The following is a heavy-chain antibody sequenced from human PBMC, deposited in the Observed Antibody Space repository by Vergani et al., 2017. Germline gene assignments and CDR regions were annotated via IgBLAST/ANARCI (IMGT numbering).Heavy chain of an antibody. CDR1: GFTFSSYA. CDR3: AKSERGSLFGVVKD. V-gene: IGHV3-23*01. Sequence: EVQLLESGGGLVQPGGSLRLSCAASGFTFSSYAMIWVRQAPGEGLEWVSAISGSGGSTYYADSVKGRFTISRDNSKNTLYLQMNSRRAEDTAVYYCAKSERGSLFGVVKDWGQGTLVTVSS. J-gene: IGHJ4*02. D-gene: IGHD3-3*01. CDR2: ISGSGGST.